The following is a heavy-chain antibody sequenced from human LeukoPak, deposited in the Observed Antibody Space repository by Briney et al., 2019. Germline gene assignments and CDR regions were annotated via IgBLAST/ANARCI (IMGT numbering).Heavy chain of an antibody. CDR2: ISTSSTYI. V-gene: IGHV3-21*01. CDR1: GYTFTSYA. D-gene: IGHD1-14*01. J-gene: IGHJ6*02. CDR3: ARHEPVITLSSYYYGMDV. Sequence: GASVKVSCKASGYTFTSYAMHWVRQAPGKGLEWVSSISTSSTYIYYADSVKGRFTVSRDNAKNSLYLQMNSLRAEDTAVYYCARHEPVITLSSYYYGMDVWGPGTTVTVSS.